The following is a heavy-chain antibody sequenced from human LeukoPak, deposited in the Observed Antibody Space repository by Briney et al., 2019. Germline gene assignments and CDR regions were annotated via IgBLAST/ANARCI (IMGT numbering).Heavy chain of an antibody. Sequence: GASVKVSCKASGYTFTGYYMHWVRQAPGQGLEWMGWINPNSGGTNYPQKFQGRVTMTRYTSISTAYMELSRLRSDDTAVYYCARDGDLRFGELPDYWGQGTLVTVSS. J-gene: IGHJ4*02. CDR2: INPNSGGT. V-gene: IGHV1-2*02. CDR3: ARDGDLRFGELPDY. CDR1: GYTFTGYY. D-gene: IGHD3-10*01.